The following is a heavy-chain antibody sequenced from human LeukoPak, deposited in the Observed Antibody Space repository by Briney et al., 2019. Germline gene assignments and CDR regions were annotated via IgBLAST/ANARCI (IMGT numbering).Heavy chain of an antibody. CDR3: AEYYYDSSGYNDWFDP. D-gene: IGHD3-22*01. J-gene: IGHJ5*02. Sequence: SETLSLTCSVSGGFITSHYWTWIRQPPGKGREWMVYIYYSGSTNYNPALKSRGTISVDTSKNQFSLKLSSVTAADTAVYYCAEYYYDSSGYNDWFDPWGQGTLVTVSS. CDR1: GGFITSHY. V-gene: IGHV4-59*11. CDR2: IYYSGST.